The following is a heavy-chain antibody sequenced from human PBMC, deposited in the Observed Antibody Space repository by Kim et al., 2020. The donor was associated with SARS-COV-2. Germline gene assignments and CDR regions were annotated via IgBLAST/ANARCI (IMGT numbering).Heavy chain of an antibody. CDR1: GGPISSSSYY. Sequence: SETLSLTCTVSGGPISSSSYYWGWIRQPPGKGLEWIGSIYYSGSTYYNPSLKSRVTIFVDTSTNHFSLKLSSVTAADTAVYYCARSRGTYNWFDPWGQGTLVTVSS. CDR2: IYYSGST. J-gene: IGHJ5*02. D-gene: IGHD2-15*01. CDR3: ARSRGTYNWFDP. V-gene: IGHV4-39*02.